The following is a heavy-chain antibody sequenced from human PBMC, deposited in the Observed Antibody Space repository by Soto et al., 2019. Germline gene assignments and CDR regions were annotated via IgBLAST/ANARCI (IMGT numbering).Heavy chain of an antibody. J-gene: IGHJ3*02. CDR1: GFTFSSYS. CDR3: ARDRIAAPHPNAFDI. D-gene: IGHD6-6*01. CDR2: ISSSSSYI. V-gene: IGHV3-21*01. Sequence: SLRLSCAASGFTFSSYSMNWVRQAPGKGLEWVSSISSSSSYIYYADSVKGRFTISRDNAKNSLYLQVNSLRAEDTAVYYCARDRIAAPHPNAFDIWGQGTMVTVSS.